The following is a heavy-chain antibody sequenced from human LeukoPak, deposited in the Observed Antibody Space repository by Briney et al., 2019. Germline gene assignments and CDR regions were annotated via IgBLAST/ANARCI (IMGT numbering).Heavy chain of an antibody. CDR3: ARCPTTVVTLPPDY. V-gene: IGHV3-21*04. Sequence: GGSLRLSCAASGFTFGSYSMTWVRQAPGKGLEWVSSISSSSSNIYYADSVKGRFTISRDNAKNSLYLQMNSLRSEDTAVYYCARCPTTVVTLPPDYWGQGTLVTVSS. J-gene: IGHJ4*02. CDR2: ISSSSSNI. D-gene: IGHD4-23*01. CDR1: GFTFGSYS.